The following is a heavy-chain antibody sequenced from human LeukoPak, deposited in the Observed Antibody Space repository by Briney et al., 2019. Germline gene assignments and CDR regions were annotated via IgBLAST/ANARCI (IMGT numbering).Heavy chain of an antibody. CDR2: IYQSGST. V-gene: IGHV4-30-2*01. D-gene: IGHD5-12*01. CDR1: GGSISSGGYS. Sequence: PSETLSLTCAVFGGSISSGGYSWSWIRQPPGKGLEWIGYIYQSGSTSHNPSLKSRITISVDRSKNQFSLKLISVTAADTAVYYCARLVATQKLYSWFDPWGQGTLVTVSS. J-gene: IGHJ5*02. CDR3: ARLVATQKLYSWFDP.